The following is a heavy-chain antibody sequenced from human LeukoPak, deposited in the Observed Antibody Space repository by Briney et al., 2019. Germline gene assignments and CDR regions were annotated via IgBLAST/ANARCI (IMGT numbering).Heavy chain of an antibody. CDR1: GFPFETNA. CDR3: AKDWIQFNRVFDCFDS. V-gene: IGHV3-23*01. D-gene: IGHD5-18*01. CDR2: IGNTET. J-gene: IGHJ4*02. Sequence: GGSLRPSCATSGFPFETNAMSWVRQAPGKGLEWVATIGNTETFYADSVTGRFTISRDNSKNTVNLQMNRLRVEDTAIYYCAKDWIQFNRVFDCFDSWGQGTLVTVSS.